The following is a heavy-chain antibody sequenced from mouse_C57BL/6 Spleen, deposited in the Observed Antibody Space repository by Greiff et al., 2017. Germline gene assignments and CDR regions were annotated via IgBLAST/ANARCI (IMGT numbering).Heavy chain of an antibody. J-gene: IGHJ4*01. Sequence: QVQLQQSGPELVKPGASVKISCKASGYAFSSSWMNWVKQRPGKGLEWIGRIYPGDGDTNYNGKFKGKATLTADKSSSTAYMQLSSLTSEDSAVYFCARALSYYYAMDYWGQGTSVTVSS. CDR3: ARALSYYYAMDY. V-gene: IGHV1-82*01. CDR1: GYAFSSSW. CDR2: IYPGDGDT.